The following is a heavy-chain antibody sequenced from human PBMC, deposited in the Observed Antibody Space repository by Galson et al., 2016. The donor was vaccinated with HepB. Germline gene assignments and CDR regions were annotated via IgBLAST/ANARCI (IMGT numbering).Heavy chain of an antibody. CDR2: ITWNSGTI. V-gene: IGHV3-9*01. CDR1: GFIFDDYA. Sequence: SLRLSCAASGFIFDDYAMHWVRQAPGKGLEWVSGITWNSGTIGYADSVKGRFTISRDNAKNSLYLQMNSLRGDDTALYYCAKGIRSVATSLDTWGQGTLVTVSS. CDR3: AKGIRSVATSLDT. J-gene: IGHJ1*01. D-gene: IGHD5-12*01.